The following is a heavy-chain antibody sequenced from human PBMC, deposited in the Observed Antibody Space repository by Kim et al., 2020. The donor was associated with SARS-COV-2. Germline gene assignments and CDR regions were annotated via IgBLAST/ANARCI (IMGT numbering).Heavy chain of an antibody. Sequence: ASVKVSCKASGYTFSDYYIHWVRQAPGQGLEWMGWISPNSGDTHYAQKFQDRVTLTRDTSISTAYMELSRLTSDDTAVYYCAREYEATAVTGTEVTGTYYGLDVWGQGNTVTVSS. CDR3: AREYEATAVTGTEVTGTYYGLDV. CDR1: GYTFSDYY. J-gene: IGHJ6*02. D-gene: IGHD4-4*01. V-gene: IGHV1-2*02. CDR2: ISPNSGDT.